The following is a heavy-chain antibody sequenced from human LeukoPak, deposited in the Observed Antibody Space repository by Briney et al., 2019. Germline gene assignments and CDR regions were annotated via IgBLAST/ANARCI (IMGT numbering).Heavy chain of an antibody. CDR2: ISAYNGNT. Sequence: ASVKVSCKASGYTFTSYGISWVRQAPGQGLEWMGWISAYNGNTNYAQKLQGRVTMTTDTSTSTAYMELRSLRSDDTAVYYCARGRISVVVTADGMDVWGQGTTVTVSS. CDR1: GYTFTSYG. CDR3: ARGRISVVVTADGMDV. J-gene: IGHJ6*02. V-gene: IGHV1-18*01. D-gene: IGHD2-21*02.